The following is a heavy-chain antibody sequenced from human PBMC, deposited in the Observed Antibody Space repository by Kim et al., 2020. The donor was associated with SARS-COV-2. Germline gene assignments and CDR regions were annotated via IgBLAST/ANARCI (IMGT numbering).Heavy chain of an antibody. CDR2: INPSGGST. CDR3: AREPTIAAAGSYYYYGMDV. J-gene: IGHJ6*02. V-gene: IGHV1-46*01. D-gene: IGHD6-13*01. CDR1: GYTFTSYY. Sequence: ASVKVSCKASGYTFTSYYMHWVRQAPGQGLEWMGIINPSGGSTSYAQKFQGRVTMTRDTSTSTVYMELSSLRSEDTAVYYCAREPTIAAAGSYYYYGMDVWGQGTTVTVSS.